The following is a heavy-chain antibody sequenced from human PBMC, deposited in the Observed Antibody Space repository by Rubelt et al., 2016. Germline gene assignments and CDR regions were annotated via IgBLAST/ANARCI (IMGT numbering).Heavy chain of an antibody. CDR3: ARYFYAYRKRYMDV. CDR1: GGSFSGYY. J-gene: IGHJ6*03. V-gene: IGHV4-34*01. Sequence: QVQLQQWGAGLLKPSETLSLTCAVYGGSFSGYYWSWIRQPPGKGLEWIGEINHSGSTNYNPSPKGRLTNTVDTSKNQFSLKLSACTAADTAVYYCARYFYAYRKRYMDVWGQGTTVTVSS. CDR2: INHSGST. D-gene: IGHD1-26*01.